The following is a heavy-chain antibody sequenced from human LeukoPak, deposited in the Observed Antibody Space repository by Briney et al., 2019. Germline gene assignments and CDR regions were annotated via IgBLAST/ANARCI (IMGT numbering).Heavy chain of an antibody. CDR3: ARLGTYDYADYVDY. D-gene: IGHD3-16*01. CDR2: IYYSGST. CDR1: GHSISSGYY. Sequence: SETLSLTCTVSGHSISSGYYWGWIRQPPGKGLEWIGSIYYSGSTYYNPSLKSRVTISVDTSKNQFSLKLSSVTAADTAVYYCARLGTYDYADYVDYWGQGTLVTVSS. J-gene: IGHJ4*02. V-gene: IGHV4-38-2*02.